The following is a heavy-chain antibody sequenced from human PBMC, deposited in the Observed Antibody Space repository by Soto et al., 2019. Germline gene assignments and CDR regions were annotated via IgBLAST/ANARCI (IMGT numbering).Heavy chain of an antibody. CDR3: ARTISYYYDSSGYSRWFDP. J-gene: IGHJ5*02. Sequence: ASVKVSCKASGYTFTSYGISWVRQAPGQGLEWMGWISAYNGNTNYAQKLQGRVTMTTDTSTSTAYMELRSLRSDDTAVYYCARTISYYYDSSGYSRWFDPWGQGTLVTVS. D-gene: IGHD3-22*01. CDR1: GYTFTSYG. CDR2: ISAYNGNT. V-gene: IGHV1-18*01.